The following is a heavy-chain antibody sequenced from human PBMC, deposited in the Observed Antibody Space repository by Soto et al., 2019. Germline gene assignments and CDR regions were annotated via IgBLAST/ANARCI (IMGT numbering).Heavy chain of an antibody. D-gene: IGHD6-19*01. CDR2: IIPILGIA. Sequence: SVKVSCKASGGTFSSYTISWVRQAPGQGLEWMGRIIPILGIANYAQKFQGRVTITADKSTSTAYMELSSLRSEDTAVYYCARVPQYSSGWYDAFDIWGEGTMVTVSS. J-gene: IGHJ3*02. CDR3: ARVPQYSSGWYDAFDI. V-gene: IGHV1-69*02. CDR1: GGTFSSYT.